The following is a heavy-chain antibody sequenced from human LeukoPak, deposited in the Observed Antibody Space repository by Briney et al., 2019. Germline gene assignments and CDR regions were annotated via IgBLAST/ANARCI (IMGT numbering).Heavy chain of an antibody. CDR2: IYTSGST. D-gene: IGHD3-16*01. CDR1: GGSISSGSYY. V-gene: IGHV4-61*02. CDR3: ARGIGAADF. Sequence: PSETLSLTCTVPGGSISSGSYYWSWIRQPAGKGLEWIGRIYTSGSTNYNPSLKSRVTISVDTSKNQFSLKLSSVTAADTAVYYCARGIGAADFWGQGILVTVSS. J-gene: IGHJ4*02.